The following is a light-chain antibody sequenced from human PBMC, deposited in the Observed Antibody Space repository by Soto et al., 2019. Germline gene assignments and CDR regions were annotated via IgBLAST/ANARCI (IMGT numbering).Light chain of an antibody. Sequence: DIQMIQSPSSLSASVGDRVTITCRASQSTSSYLNWYQQKPGKAPKLLIYAASSLQSGVPSRFSGSGSGTDFTLTISSLQPEDFATYYCQQSYSTPLTFGGGTKVEIK. CDR2: AAS. V-gene: IGKV1-39*01. CDR3: QQSYSTPLT. CDR1: QSTSSY. J-gene: IGKJ4*01.